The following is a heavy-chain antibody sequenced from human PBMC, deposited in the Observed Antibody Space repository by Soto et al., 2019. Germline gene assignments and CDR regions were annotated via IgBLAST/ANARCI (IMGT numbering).Heavy chain of an antibody. D-gene: IGHD2-21*02. CDR2: INAGNGNT. CDR1: GYTFTSYA. J-gene: IGHJ4*02. V-gene: IGHV1-3*05. CDR3: ARSIVVVTALDY. Sequence: QVQLVQSGAEEKKPGASVKVSCKASGYTFTSYAMHWVRQAPGQRLEWMGWINAGNGNTKYSQKFQGRVTSTRDTSASTAYMELSSLISEDTAVYYCARSIVVVTALDYWGQGTLVTVSS.